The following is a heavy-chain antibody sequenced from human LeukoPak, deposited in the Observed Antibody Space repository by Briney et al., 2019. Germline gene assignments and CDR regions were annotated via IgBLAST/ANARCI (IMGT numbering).Heavy chain of an antibody. CDR1: GFTSRSHW. Sequence: GGSLRLSCAASGFTSRSHWMQWVRQDPGKGLVCVSRINSDGSSTTYADSVKGRFTVSRDNAKNTLYLQMNSLRVEDTAVYYCVRDTSIAARPSWFDPWGQGTLVIVSS. CDR3: VRDTSIAARPSWFDP. D-gene: IGHD6-6*01. CDR2: INSDGSST. J-gene: IGHJ5*02. V-gene: IGHV3-74*01.